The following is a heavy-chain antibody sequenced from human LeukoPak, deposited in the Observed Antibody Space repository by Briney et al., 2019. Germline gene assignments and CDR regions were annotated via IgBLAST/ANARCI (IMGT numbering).Heavy chain of an antibody. D-gene: IGHD2-2*01. Sequence: PGGSLRLSCAASGFTFSSYAMSWVRQAPGKGLEWVSAISGSGGSTYYADSVKGRYTISRDNSKNTLYLQMNSLRAEDTAVYYCGKEEGYQLLWGGGYFDYWGQGTLVTVSS. CDR2: ISGSGGST. CDR3: GKEEGYQLLWGGGYFDY. J-gene: IGHJ4*02. CDR1: GFTFSSYA. V-gene: IGHV3-23*01.